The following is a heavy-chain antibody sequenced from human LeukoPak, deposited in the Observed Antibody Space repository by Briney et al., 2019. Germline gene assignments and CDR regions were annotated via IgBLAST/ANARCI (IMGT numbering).Heavy chain of an antibody. V-gene: IGHV3-74*01. CDR3: ARGGCSSTSCLDS. CDR2: ILSDGSGP. CDR1: GFTFSKYY. D-gene: IGHD2-2*01. Sequence: GGSLRLSCAASGFTFSKYYMHWVRQAPGKGLEWVSRILSDGSGPTYADSVKGRFIISRDNAKNTLYLQMNSLRAEDTALYYCARGGCSSTSCLDSWGQGTLVTVSS. J-gene: IGHJ4*02.